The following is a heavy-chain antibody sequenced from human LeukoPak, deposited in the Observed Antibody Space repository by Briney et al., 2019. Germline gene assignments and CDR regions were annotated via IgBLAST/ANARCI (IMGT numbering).Heavy chain of an antibody. D-gene: IGHD6-19*01. Sequence: GALRLSCAASGFTFSSYAMSWVRQAPGKGLEWVSAISGSGGSTYYADSVKGRFTISRDNSKNTLYLQMNSLRAEDTAVYYRAKDSRATRIAVAGNPDYWGQGTLVTVSS. CDR2: ISGSGGST. CDR1: GFTFSSYA. V-gene: IGHV3-23*01. CDR3: AKDSRATRIAVAGNPDY. J-gene: IGHJ4*02.